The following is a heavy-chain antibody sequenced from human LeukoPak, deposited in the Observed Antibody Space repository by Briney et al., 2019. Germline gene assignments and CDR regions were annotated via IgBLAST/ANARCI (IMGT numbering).Heavy chain of an antibody. D-gene: IGHD5-18*01. J-gene: IGHJ6*02. CDR3: ARVYGQLSLRYGMDV. Sequence: ASVKVSCKASGGTFSSYAISWVRQAPGQGLEWMGGIIPIFGTANYAQKFQGRVTITADESTSTAYMELSSLRSEDTAVYYCARVYGQLSLRYGMDVRGQGTTVTVSS. CDR1: GGTFSSYA. CDR2: IIPIFGTA. V-gene: IGHV1-69*13.